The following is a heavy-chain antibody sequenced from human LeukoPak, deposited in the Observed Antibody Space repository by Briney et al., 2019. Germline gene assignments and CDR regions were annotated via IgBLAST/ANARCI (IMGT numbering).Heavy chain of an antibody. Sequence: QPGRSLRLSCAASGFTFSSHGMHWVRQAPGKGLEWVAVISYVGTTKYYADSVKGRFTISRDNSNNILYLQMNSLRAEDTAEYYCAKEHCTGNCYSDFFDYWGQGTLVTVSS. V-gene: IGHV3-30*18. D-gene: IGHD2-21*02. CDR3: AKEHCTGNCYSDFFDY. CDR1: GFTFSSHG. J-gene: IGHJ4*02. CDR2: ISYVGTTK.